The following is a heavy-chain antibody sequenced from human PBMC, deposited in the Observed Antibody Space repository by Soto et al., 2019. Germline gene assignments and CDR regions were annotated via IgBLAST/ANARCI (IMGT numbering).Heavy chain of an antibody. D-gene: IGHD1-7*01. CDR1: GGSISSSSYY. J-gene: IGHJ5*02. CDR2: IYYSGST. CDR3: ARLAPSYNWNYADWFDL. Sequence: SETLSLTCTVSGGSISSSSYYWGWIRQPPGKGLEWIGSIYYSGSTYYNPSLKSRVTISVDTSKNQFSLKLSSVTAADTAVYYCARLAPSYNWNYADWFDLWGQGTLVTVSS. V-gene: IGHV4-39*01.